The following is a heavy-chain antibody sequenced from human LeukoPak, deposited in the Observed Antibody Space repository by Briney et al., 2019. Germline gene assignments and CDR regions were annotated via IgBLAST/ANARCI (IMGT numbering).Heavy chain of an antibody. CDR1: GFTFSSYG. J-gene: IGHJ3*02. CDR3: APQFCSASRCINDAFDT. Sequence: GGSLRLSCAASGFTFSSYGMHWVRQAPGKGLEWVAVISYDGSNKYYADSVKGRFTISRDNSKNTLYLQMNSLRAEDTAVYFCAPQFCSASRCINDAFDTWGQGTMVTVS. V-gene: IGHV3-30*03. CDR2: ISYDGSNK. D-gene: IGHD2-15*01.